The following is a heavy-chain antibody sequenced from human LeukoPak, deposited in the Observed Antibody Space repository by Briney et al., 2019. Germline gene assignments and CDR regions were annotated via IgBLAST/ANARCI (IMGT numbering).Heavy chain of an antibody. CDR3: VRDVGLEWYSFDY. V-gene: IGHV3-33*01. CDR1: GFTFSSYG. CDR2: IWYDGSNK. J-gene: IGHJ4*02. D-gene: IGHD3-3*01. Sequence: GGSLRLSCAASGFTFSSYGMHWVRQAPGKGLEWVAFIWYDGSNKYYADSMKGRFTISRDNSKNTLYLQMNSLRADDTAVYCCVRDVGLEWYSFDYWGQGTLVTVSS.